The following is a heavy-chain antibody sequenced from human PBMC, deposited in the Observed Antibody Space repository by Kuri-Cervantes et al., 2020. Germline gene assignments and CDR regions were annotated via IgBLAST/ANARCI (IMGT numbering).Heavy chain of an antibody. CDR3: ARTKPVGATTRYWYFDL. J-gene: IGHJ2*01. CDR2: TYYRSKWYN. CDR1: GDSVSSNSAA. Sequence: SQTLSLTCAISGDSVSSNSAAWNWIRQSPSRGLEWLGRTYYRSKWYNDYAVSVKSRITINPDTSKNQFSLQLNSVTPEDTAVYYCARTKPVGATTRYWYFDLWGRGTLVTVSS. D-gene: IGHD1-26*01. V-gene: IGHV6-1*01.